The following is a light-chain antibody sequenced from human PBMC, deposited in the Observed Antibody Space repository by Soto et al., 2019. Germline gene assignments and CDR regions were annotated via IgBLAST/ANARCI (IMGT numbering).Light chain of an antibody. J-gene: IGKJ3*01. CDR2: AAS. CDR1: QSISSY. Sequence: DIQMTQSPSSLSASLGDRVTITCRASQSISSYLNWYQQKPGKAPKLLIYAASSLQSGIPSRLRGSGSGTDFTLTLRSLQPEDFETYYCQQSYSTPFPFGPGTKVHI. CDR3: QQSYSTPFP. V-gene: IGKV1-39*01.